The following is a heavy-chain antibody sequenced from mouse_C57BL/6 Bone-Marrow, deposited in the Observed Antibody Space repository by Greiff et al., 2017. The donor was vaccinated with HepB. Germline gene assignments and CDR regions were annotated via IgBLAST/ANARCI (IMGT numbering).Heavy chain of an antibody. J-gene: IGHJ4*01. CDR1: GYTFTNYW. V-gene: IGHV1-63*01. Sequence: QVQLQQPGAELVRPGSSVKLSCKASGYTFTNYWIGWAKQRPGHGLEWIGDIYPGGGYTNYNEKFKGKATLTADKSSSTAYMQFSSLTSEDSAIYYCARNYDYEGSMDYWGQGTSVTVSS. CDR3: ARNYDYEGSMDY. D-gene: IGHD2-4*01. CDR2: IYPGGGYT.